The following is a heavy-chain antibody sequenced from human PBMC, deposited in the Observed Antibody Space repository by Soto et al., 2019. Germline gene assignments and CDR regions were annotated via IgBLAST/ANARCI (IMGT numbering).Heavy chain of an antibody. Sequence: EVQLVESGGGLVQPGGSLRLSCAASGVTVSSNYMSWVRQAPGKGLEWVSVIYSGGSTYYADSVKGRFTISRDNSKNTLYLQMNSLRAEDTAVYYCARHGYNYGGVYFDYWGQGTLVPVSS. CDR3: ARHGYNYGGVYFDY. CDR1: GVTVSSNY. V-gene: IGHV3-66*04. D-gene: IGHD5-18*01. J-gene: IGHJ4*02. CDR2: IYSGGST.